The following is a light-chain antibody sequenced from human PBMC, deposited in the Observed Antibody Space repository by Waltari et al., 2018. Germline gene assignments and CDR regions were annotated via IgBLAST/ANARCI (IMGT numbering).Light chain of an antibody. CDR2: AAS. V-gene: IGKV1-39*01. Sequence: DFQMTHSLSSLSASVGDRVTITCRPSQSISTNLNWYQQKPGKAPNLLIYAASSLQSGVPSRFSGSGSGTDFTLTISSLQPEDFATYCGQQSYSPVSFGGGTKVEIK. CDR1: QSISTN. J-gene: IGKJ4*01. CDR3: QQSYSPVS.